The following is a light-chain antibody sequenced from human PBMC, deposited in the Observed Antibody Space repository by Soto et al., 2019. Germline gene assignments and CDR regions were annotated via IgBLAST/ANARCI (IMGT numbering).Light chain of an antibody. V-gene: IGLV1-44*01. CDR3: AAWDDNLNAYV. Sequence: QSVLTQPPSASGTPGQRVTISCSGSSSNVGTNHVNWYQQLPGTAPKLLIYSDNQRPSGVPDRFSGSKSGTSASLAISGLQSEDEADYYCAAWDDNLNAYVFGSGTKVTVL. J-gene: IGLJ1*01. CDR1: SSNVGTNH. CDR2: SDN.